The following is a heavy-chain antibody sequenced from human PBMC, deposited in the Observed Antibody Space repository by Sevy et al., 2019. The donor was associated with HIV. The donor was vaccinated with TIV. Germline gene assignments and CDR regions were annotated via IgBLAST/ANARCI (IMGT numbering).Heavy chain of an antibody. D-gene: IGHD3-16*01. J-gene: IGHJ1*01. CDR3: TTGGSLFQH. CDR2: IKSKTDGGTT. Sequence: GGSVRLSCAASGFTFTNVWMSWVRQAPGKGLQWVAHIKSKTDGGTTDYAARVRGRLTISRDNSKNKLYLQMTSLKTEETAVYYCTTGGSLFQHWGQGTLVTVSS. V-gene: IGHV3-15*01. CDR1: GFTFTNVW.